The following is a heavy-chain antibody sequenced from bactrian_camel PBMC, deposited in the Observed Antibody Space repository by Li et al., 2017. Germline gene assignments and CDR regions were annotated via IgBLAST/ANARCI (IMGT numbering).Heavy chain of an antibody. D-gene: IGHD3*01. V-gene: IGHV3S54*01. J-gene: IGHJ4*01. CDR1: GNTYVTKC. CDR3: AADYSLPCSLYDSPDLPFGT. CDR2: ITTNGDRT. Sequence: VQLVESGGGSVQAGGSLRLSCAVSGNTYVTKCMGWFRQAPGKERDWVAIITTNGDRTYYVDSVKGRFTISQGNAKNTVYLQMNNLRPEDTGTYYCAADYSLPCSLYDSPDLPFGTWGQGTQVTVSS.